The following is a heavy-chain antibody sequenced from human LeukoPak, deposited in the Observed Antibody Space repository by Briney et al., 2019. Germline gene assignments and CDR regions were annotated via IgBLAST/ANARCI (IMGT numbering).Heavy chain of an antibody. Sequence: PSETLSLTCTVSGGSLSSGSYYWRWIRQPAGKGLEWIGRIYTSGSTNYNPSLKSRVTISVDTSKNQFSLKLSSVTASETAVYYCARYYYGMDVWGQGTTVTVSS. CDR3: ARYYYGMDV. V-gene: IGHV4-61*02. J-gene: IGHJ6*02. CDR2: IYTSGST. CDR1: GGSLSSGSYY.